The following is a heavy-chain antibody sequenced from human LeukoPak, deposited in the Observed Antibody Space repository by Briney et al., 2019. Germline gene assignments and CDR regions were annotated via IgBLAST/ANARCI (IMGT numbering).Heavy chain of an antibody. CDR2: IFRNSDTIDT. CDR1: CLTFSNTW. V-gene: IGHV3-15*01. J-gene: IGHJ4*02. CDR3: RAYIFGFGGDY. Sequence: GGCLRLSCEPSCLTFSNTWMTCVRRAPGEGLEWVASIFRNSDTIDTEYAKPVKARFTNSSNNSQNTIFLHLNSQTTADTAVSYCRAYIFGFGGDYWGQGTPVTASS. D-gene: IGHD3-16*01.